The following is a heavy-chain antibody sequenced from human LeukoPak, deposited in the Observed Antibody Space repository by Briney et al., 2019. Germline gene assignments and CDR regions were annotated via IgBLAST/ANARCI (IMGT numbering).Heavy chain of an antibody. V-gene: IGHV4-4*02. CDR1: GGSINSSNW. CDR3: ARMSYYDSSGDNWFDP. J-gene: IGHJ5*02. D-gene: IGHD3-22*01. Sequence: PSGTLSLTCAVSGGSINSSNWWSWVRQPPGKGLEWIGEIFHSATTNYSPSLKSRVTISVDKSKNHFSLKLSSVTAADTAVYYCARMSYYDSSGDNWFDPWGQGTLVTVSS. CDR2: IFHSATT.